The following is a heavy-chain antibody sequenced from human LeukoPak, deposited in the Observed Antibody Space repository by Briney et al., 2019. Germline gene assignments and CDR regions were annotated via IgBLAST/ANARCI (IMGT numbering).Heavy chain of an antibody. Sequence: SETLSLTXTVSGGSISSYYWSWIRQPPGKGVEWIGYIYYSGSTNYNPSLKSRVTISVDTSKNQFSLKLSSVTAADTAVYYCARGKYYDSSGYYFDYWGQGTLVTVSS. V-gene: IGHV4-59*01. D-gene: IGHD3-22*01. J-gene: IGHJ4*02. CDR2: IYYSGST. CDR3: ARGKYYDSSGYYFDY. CDR1: GGSISSYY.